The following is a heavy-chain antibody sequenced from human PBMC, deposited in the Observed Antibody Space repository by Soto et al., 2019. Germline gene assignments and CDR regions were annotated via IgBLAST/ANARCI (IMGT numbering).Heavy chain of an antibody. CDR2: MNTNSGNT. J-gene: IGHJ6*02. CDR1: GYTFTSYH. CDR3: ARVGPNVLRFLEWLPMDV. Sequence: QVQLVQSGAEVKKPGASVAVSCTASGYTFTSYHITWVRQATGQGLEWLVWMNTNSGNTGYAQKFQGRVTMTRNTSISTAYMELSSLRSDDTAGYYCARVGPNVLRFLEWLPMDVCVQGTTVTVSS. V-gene: IGHV1-8*01. D-gene: IGHD3-3*01.